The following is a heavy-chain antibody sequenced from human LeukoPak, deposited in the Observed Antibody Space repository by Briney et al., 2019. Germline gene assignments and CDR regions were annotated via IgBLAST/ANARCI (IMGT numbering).Heavy chain of an antibody. CDR2: IIPIFGTA. D-gene: IGHD2-21*02. CDR1: GGTFSSYA. CDR3: AREGTDCYSGGCRESAFDI. J-gene: IGHJ3*02. V-gene: IGHV1-69*13. Sequence: GASVKVSCKASGGTFSSYAISWVRQAPGQGLEWMGGIIPIFGTANYAQKFQGRVTITADESTSTAYMELSSLRSEDTAVYYCAREGTDCYSGGCRESAFDIWGQGTMVTVSS.